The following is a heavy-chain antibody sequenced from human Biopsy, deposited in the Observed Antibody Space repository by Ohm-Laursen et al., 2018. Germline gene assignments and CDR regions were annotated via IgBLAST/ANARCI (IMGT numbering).Heavy chain of an antibody. Sequence: TLSLTCTVSGVSINGGRYYWNWIRHHPGKGLEWIGNIFYSANTYYNPPLKSRVTISVDTSKNQFSLKLSSVTAADTAAYYCARLGSGDYFPTFFDFWGQGALVTVSS. V-gene: IGHV4-31*03. J-gene: IGHJ4*02. CDR2: IFYSANT. CDR3: ARLGSGDYFPTFFDF. CDR1: GVSINGGRYY. D-gene: IGHD5-12*01.